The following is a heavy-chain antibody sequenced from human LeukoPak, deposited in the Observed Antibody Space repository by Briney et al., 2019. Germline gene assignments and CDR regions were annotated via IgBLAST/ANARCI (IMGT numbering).Heavy chain of an antibody. J-gene: IGHJ6*03. V-gene: IGHV1-2*02. CDR1: GYTFTDYY. CDR3: ARVRLAVAGTGDYYMDV. Sequence: ASVKVSCKASGYTFTDYYMHWVRQAPGQGLEWMGWINPNSGGTNYAQKFQGRVTMTRDTSISTAYMELSRLRFDDTAVYYCARVRLAVAGTGDYYMDVWGKGTTVTISS. CDR2: INPNSGGT. D-gene: IGHD6-19*01.